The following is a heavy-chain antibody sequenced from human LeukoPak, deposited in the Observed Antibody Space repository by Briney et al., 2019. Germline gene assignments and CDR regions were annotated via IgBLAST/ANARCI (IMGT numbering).Heavy chain of an antibody. CDR3: ARGTRAYGSGHIDH. CDR1: GFTFSSYD. CDR2: IGTAGDT. V-gene: IGHV3-13*01. J-gene: IGHJ4*02. D-gene: IGHD3-10*01. Sequence: SGGSLSLSCAASGFTFSSYDMHWVRQATGKGLEWVSAIGTAGDTYYPGSVKGRFTISRENAKNSLYLQMNSLRAGDTAVYYCARGTRAYGSGHIDHWGQGTLVTVPS.